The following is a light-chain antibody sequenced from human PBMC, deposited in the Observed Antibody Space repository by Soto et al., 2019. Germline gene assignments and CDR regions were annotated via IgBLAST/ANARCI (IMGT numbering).Light chain of an antibody. Sequence: DIQMTHSPSTLSGSVGDRVTITCRASQTISSWLAWYQQKPGKAPKLLIYKASTLKSGDPSRFSGSGSGTEFTLTISSLQPDDFATYYCQHYNSYSEAFGQGTKVDIK. V-gene: IGKV1-5*03. CDR2: KAS. CDR1: QTISSW. J-gene: IGKJ1*01. CDR3: QHYNSYSEA.